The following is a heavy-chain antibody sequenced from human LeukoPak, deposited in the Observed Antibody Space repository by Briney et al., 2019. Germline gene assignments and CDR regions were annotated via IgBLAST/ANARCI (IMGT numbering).Heavy chain of an antibody. CDR3: ARDNSVRDEAWWFNA. Sequence: ASVKLSCTASGYTFTNYGISWVRQAPGPGLEWMGWISSYNGNTKYAQKFQGRVTLTRDMSTSTDYLELSSLRSEDTAVYYCARDNSVRDEAWWFNAWGQGTLVTVSS. CDR2: ISSYNGNT. CDR1: GYTFTNYG. V-gene: IGHV1-18*01. D-gene: IGHD5-24*01. J-gene: IGHJ5*02.